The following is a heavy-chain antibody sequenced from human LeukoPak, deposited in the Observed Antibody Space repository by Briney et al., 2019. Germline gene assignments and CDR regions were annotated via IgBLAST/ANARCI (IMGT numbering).Heavy chain of an antibody. CDR1: GGTFSSYA. CDR2: IIPTFGTA. D-gene: IGHD5-18*01. Sequence: SVKVSCKASGGTFSSYAISWVRQAPGQGLEWMGGIIPTFGTANYAQKFQGRVTITTDESTSTAYMELSSLRSEDTAVYYCARSPSTKGAMVAYFDYWGQGTLVTVSS. CDR3: ARSPSTKGAMVAYFDY. J-gene: IGHJ4*02. V-gene: IGHV1-69*05.